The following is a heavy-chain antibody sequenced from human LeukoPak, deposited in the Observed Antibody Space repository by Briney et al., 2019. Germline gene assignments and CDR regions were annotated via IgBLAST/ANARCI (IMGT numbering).Heavy chain of an antibody. V-gene: IGHV5-51*01. CDR2: IYPGDSES. CDR1: GYTFSSYW. J-gene: IGHJ4*02. CDR3: ARRGSGGSPARY. D-gene: IGHD2-15*01. Sequence: GESLKISCKGSGYTFSSYWIGWVRQMPGKGLEWIGIIYPGDSESRYSPSFQGQVTISVDKSISTAYLQWSSLKASDTAMYYCARRGSGGSPARYWGQGTLVTVSS.